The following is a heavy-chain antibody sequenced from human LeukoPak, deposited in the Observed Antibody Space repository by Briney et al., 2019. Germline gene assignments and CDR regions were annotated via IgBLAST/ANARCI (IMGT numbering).Heavy chain of an antibody. CDR2: MNPNSGNT. V-gene: IGHV1-8*01. J-gene: IGHJ4*02. CDR1: GYTFTSSD. D-gene: IGHD3-22*01. CDR3: ARRDSSGYYYVSDY. Sequence: GASVKVSCKASGYTFTSSDINWVRQATGQGLEWMGWMNPNSGNTGYAQKFQGRVTMTRNTSISTAYMELSSLRSEDTAVYYCARRDSSGYYYVSDYWGQGTLVTVSS.